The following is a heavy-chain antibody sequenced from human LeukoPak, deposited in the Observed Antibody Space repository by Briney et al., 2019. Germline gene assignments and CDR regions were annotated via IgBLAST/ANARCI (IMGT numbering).Heavy chain of an antibody. J-gene: IGHJ5*02. Sequence: ASVKVSCKASGYTFTSYGISWVRQAPGQGREWMGWISTYNGNTNYAQKLQGRVTMTTDTSTSTAYMELRSLRSDDTAVYYCARAQQDIVVVVANNAFDPWGQGTLVTVSS. V-gene: IGHV1-18*01. CDR3: ARAQQDIVVVVANNAFDP. CDR2: ISTYNGNT. D-gene: IGHD2-15*01. CDR1: GYTFTSYG.